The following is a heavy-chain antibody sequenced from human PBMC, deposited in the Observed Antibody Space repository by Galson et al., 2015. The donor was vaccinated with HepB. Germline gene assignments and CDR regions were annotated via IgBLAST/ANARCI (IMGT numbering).Heavy chain of an antibody. V-gene: IGHV1-3*01. Sequence: SVKVSCKASGYTFTSYAMHWVRQAPGQRLEWMGWINAGNGNTRYSQKFQGRVTITRDTSASTAYMELSSLRSEDTAVYYCARGPNAGYSSSWYEYFQHWGQGTLVTVSS. CDR2: INAGNGNT. CDR1: GYTFTSYA. CDR3: ARGPNAGYSSSWYEYFQH. D-gene: IGHD6-13*01. J-gene: IGHJ1*01.